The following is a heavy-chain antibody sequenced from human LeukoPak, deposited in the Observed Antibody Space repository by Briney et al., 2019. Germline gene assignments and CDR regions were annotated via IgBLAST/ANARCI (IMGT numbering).Heavy chain of an antibody. CDR1: GFTFSSYA. Sequence: PGRSLRLSCAASGFTFSSYAMHWVRQAPGKGLERVAVISYDGSNKYYADSVKGRFTISRDNSKNTLYLQMNSLRAEDTAVYYCAVYYYGSGSYYNIVHWGQGTLVTVSS. CDR2: ISYDGSNK. J-gene: IGHJ4*02. V-gene: IGHV3-30-3*01. D-gene: IGHD3-10*01. CDR3: AVYYYGSGSYYNIVH.